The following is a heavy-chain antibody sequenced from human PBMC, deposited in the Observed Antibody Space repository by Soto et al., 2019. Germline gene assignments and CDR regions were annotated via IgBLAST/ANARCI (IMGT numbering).Heavy chain of an antibody. D-gene: IGHD6-13*01. Sequence: EVQLVESGGGLVQPGGSLRLSCAASGFTFSSYDMHWVRQATGKRLEWVSAIGTAGDTYYPGSVKGRFTISRENAKNSLYLQMNSLRAGDTAVYYCARAEPNSNSWSHDAVDIWGQGPMVTVSS. J-gene: IGHJ3*02. CDR1: GFTFSSYD. V-gene: IGHV3-13*01. CDR2: IGTAGDT. CDR3: ARAEPNSNSWSHDAVDI.